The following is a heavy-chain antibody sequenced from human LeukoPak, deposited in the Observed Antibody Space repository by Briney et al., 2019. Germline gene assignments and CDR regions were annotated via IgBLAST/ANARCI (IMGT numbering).Heavy chain of an antibody. CDR2: IDTSGST. J-gene: IGHJ2*01. Sequence: SETLSLTCTVSGGSISSGSYYWSWIRQPAGKGLEWIGRIDTSGSTNYKPSLKSRVTMSVDTSKNQFSLKLSSVTAADTAVYYCARERGSGYSSGWSNYWYFDLWGRGTLVTVSS. CDR3: ARERGSGYSSGWSNYWYFDL. CDR1: GGSISSGSYY. V-gene: IGHV4-61*02. D-gene: IGHD6-19*01.